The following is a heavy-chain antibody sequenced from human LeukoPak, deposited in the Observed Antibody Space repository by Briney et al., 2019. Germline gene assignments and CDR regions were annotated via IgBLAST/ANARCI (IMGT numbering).Heavy chain of an antibody. CDR1: GGSISRSNW. Sequence: SETLSLTCTVSGGSISRSNWWSWVRQPPGKGLEWIGEIHDTGSTNYNPPLKSRVTMSLDKSKNQFSLNLNSVTAADTAVYYCATYYDILSGYTFDYWGQGTLVAVSS. CDR2: IHDTGST. V-gene: IGHV4-4*02. J-gene: IGHJ4*02. CDR3: ATYYDILSGYTFDY. D-gene: IGHD3-9*01.